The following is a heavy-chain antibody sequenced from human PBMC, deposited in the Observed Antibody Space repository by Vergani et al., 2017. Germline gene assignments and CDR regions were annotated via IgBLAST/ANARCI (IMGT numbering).Heavy chain of an antibody. J-gene: IGHJ5*02. CDR2: IYPGDSET. Sequence: EVQLVQSGAEVKKPGESLKISCKGSGYSFTSYWIGWVRQMPGKGLEWMGIIYPGDSETRYSPSFQGQVTISADKSISTAYLQWSSLKASDTAMYYCARQRQAVAGTWGFDPWGQGTLVTVSS. D-gene: IGHD6-19*01. CDR1: GYSFTSYW. CDR3: ARQRQAVAGTWGFDP. V-gene: IGHV5-51*01.